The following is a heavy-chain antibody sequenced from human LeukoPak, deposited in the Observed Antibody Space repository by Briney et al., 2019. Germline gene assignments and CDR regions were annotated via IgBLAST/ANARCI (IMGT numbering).Heavy chain of an antibody. J-gene: IGHJ4*02. CDR2: IYSGGST. CDR3: ATRHSSGWFYFDY. CDR1: GGSISSYY. V-gene: IGHV3-66*04. Sequence: HPSETLSLTCTVSGGSISSYYWSWIRQPPGKGLEWVSVIYSGGSTYYADSVKGRFTISRDNSKNTLYLQMNSLRAEDTAVYYCATRHSSGWFYFDYWGQGTLVTVSS. D-gene: IGHD6-19*01.